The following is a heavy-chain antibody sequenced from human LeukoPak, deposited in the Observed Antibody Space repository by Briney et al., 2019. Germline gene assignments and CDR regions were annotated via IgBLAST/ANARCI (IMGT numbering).Heavy chain of an antibody. D-gene: IGHD3-3*01. CDR1: RFTFSSYW. CDR2: ISSSGSTI. V-gene: IGHV3-48*04. CDR3: ARVSLPPYDFWSGYVYYFDY. J-gene: IGHJ4*02. Sequence: GGSLRLSCAASRFTFSSYWMSWFRQAPGKGLELVSYISSSGSTIYYADCVKGRFTISRDNAKNSLYLQMNSLRAEDTAVYYSARVSLPPYDFWSGYVYYFDYWGQGTLVTVSS.